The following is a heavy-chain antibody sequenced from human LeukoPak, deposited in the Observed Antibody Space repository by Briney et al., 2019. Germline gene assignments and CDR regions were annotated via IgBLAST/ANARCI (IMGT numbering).Heavy chain of an antibody. Sequence: GGSLRLSCVGSGFTFSSYTMNWVRQAPGKGLEWVSVIYSGGSTYYADSVKGRFTISRDNSKNTLYLQMNSLRAEDTAVYYCARGKSSGWYLGAWGGHNWFDPWGQGTLVTVSS. J-gene: IGHJ5*02. CDR2: IYSGGST. D-gene: IGHD6-19*01. CDR3: ARGKSSGWYLGAWGGHNWFDP. V-gene: IGHV3-53*01. CDR1: GFTFSSYT.